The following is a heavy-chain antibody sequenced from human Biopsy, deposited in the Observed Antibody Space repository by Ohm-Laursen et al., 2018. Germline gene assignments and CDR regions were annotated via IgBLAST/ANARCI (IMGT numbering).Heavy chain of an antibody. CDR1: GLTFSRYS. J-gene: IGHJ6*02. V-gene: IGHV4-34*01. CDR2: INHSGRT. Sequence: LRLSCAASGLTFSRYSMHWVRQTPGKGLEWIGEINHSGRTNYNPSLKSRVTISVDTSKNQFSLKVRSVTAADTAVYYCVRGVDYYDPYHYYALDVWGQGTTVTVSS. D-gene: IGHD3-22*01. CDR3: VRGVDYYDPYHYYALDV.